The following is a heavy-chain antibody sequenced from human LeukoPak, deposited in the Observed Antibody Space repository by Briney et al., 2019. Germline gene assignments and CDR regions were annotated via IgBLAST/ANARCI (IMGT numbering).Heavy chain of an antibody. CDR2: ISSSGSTI. V-gene: IGHV3-48*03. D-gene: IGHD2/OR15-2a*01. CDR3: AIGANHCFQY. J-gene: IGHJ4*02. Sequence: GGPLRLPCAAFGFTFSSYEMNWVRQAPGKAREWISYISSSGSTIYYADSVKGRFTISRDNAKNSLYLQMNSLRPEDTALYCCAIGANHCFQYWGQGTLVTVSS. CDR1: GFTFSSYE.